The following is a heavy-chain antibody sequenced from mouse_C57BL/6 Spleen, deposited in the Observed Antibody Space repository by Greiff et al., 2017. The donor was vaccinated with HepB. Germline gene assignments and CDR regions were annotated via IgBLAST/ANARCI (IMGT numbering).Heavy chain of an antibody. Sequence: QVQLQQPGAELVRPGSSVKLSCKASGYTFTSYWMHWVKQRPIQGLEWIGNIDPSDSETHYNQKFKDKATLTVDKSSSTAYMQLSSMTSEDSAVYYCARLGGNYVFAYWGQGTLVTVSA. CDR1: GYTFTSYW. CDR2: IDPSDSET. J-gene: IGHJ3*01. V-gene: IGHV1-52*01. CDR3: ARLGGNYVFAY. D-gene: IGHD2-1*01.